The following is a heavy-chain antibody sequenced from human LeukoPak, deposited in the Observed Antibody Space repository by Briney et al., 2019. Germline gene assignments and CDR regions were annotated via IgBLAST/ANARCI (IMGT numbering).Heavy chain of an antibody. CDR3: ARHSGQWLGRDVLDY. CDR1: GGTFSSYA. J-gene: IGHJ4*02. Sequence: SVKVSCKASGGTFSSYAISWVRQAPGQGLEWMGGIIPIFGTANYAQKFQGRVTITADESTSTAYMELSSLRSEDTAVYYCARHSGQWLGRDVLDYWGQGTLVTVSP. D-gene: IGHD6-19*01. CDR2: IIPIFGTA. V-gene: IGHV1-69*01.